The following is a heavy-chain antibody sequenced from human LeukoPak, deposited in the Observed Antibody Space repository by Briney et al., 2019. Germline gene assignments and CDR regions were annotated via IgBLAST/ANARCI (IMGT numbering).Heavy chain of an antibody. J-gene: IGHJ4*02. CDR1: GFTFGTYS. Sequence: PGGSLRLSCAPSGFTFGTYSMHSVRQAPGKGLEWVAIISSAGTIITYADSVRGRFSISRDNSRNTLYLQMDSLRTEDTAVYYCAKDHRWLVDYWGQGTLVTVSS. V-gene: IGHV3-30-3*01. CDR3: AKDHRWLVDY. CDR2: ISSAGTII. D-gene: IGHD6-19*01.